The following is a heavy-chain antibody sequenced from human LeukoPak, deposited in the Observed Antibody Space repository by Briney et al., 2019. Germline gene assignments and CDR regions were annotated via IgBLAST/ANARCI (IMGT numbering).Heavy chain of an antibody. CDR3: ARSKNYFDTSGYYMPIDS. D-gene: IGHD3-22*01. Sequence: GGSLRLSCAASGFTFSNNTMNWVRQAPGKGLEWVSSISSSTTYIYYADSVKGRFTISRDNAKNSLYLQMNSLRAEDTAVYYCARSKNYFDTSGYYMPIDSWGQGTLVTVSS. CDR2: ISSSTTYI. CDR1: GFTFSNNT. V-gene: IGHV3-21*01. J-gene: IGHJ4*02.